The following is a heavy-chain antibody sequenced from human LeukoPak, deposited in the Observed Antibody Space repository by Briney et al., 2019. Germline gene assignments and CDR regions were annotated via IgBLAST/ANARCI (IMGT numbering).Heavy chain of an antibody. CDR2: ITATSSST. V-gene: IGHV3-23*01. CDR3: ARDSDAEDRAWSWFDP. J-gene: IGHJ5*02. D-gene: IGHD2-15*01. CDR1: GFTFSSYG. Sequence: GGSLRLSCAASGFTFSSYGMSWVRQAPGKGLEWVSAITATSSSTHDADSVKGRFTISRDNSKNMLYLQMNSLRADDTAVYYCARDSDAEDRAWSWFDPWGQGTLVTVSS.